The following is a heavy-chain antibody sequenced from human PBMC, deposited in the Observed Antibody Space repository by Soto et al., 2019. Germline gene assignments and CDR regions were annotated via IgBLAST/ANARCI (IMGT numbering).Heavy chain of an antibody. CDR1: GFTFSSHT. Sequence: GGSLGLSCAASGFTFSSHTMNGVRQAPGKGLEWVAVIWYDGSNEYYADSVKGRLTISRDNSKNTLFLQMNSLTAEDTAVYYCARGYNYADYWGQGTQVTVSS. CDR2: IWYDGSNE. D-gene: IGHD5-18*01. V-gene: IGHV3-33*08. J-gene: IGHJ4*02. CDR3: ARGYNYADY.